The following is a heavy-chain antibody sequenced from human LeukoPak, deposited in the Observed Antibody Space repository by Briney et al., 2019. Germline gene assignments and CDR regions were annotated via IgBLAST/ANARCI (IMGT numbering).Heavy chain of an antibody. CDR2: INSDGSTT. Sequence: PGGSLRLSCAVSGLTLSLYWVRWVRQAPGEGRVWVSRINSDGSTTGYADSVKGRFTISRDNAKNTLYLQMNSLRAEDTAVYYCAREYSTIDCWGRGTLVTVSS. J-gene: IGHJ4*02. D-gene: IGHD5/OR15-5a*01. CDR1: GLTLSLYW. CDR3: AREYSTIDC. V-gene: IGHV3-74*01.